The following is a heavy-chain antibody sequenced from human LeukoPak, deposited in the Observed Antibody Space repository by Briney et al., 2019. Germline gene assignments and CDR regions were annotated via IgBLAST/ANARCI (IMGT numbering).Heavy chain of an antibody. Sequence: GASVKVSCKASGYTFTSYYMHWVRQAPGQGLEWMGWINPNSGGTNYAQKFQGRVTMTRDTSISTAYMELSRLRSDDTAVYYCARVLAAAGGAFDIWGQGTMVTVSS. CDR3: ARVLAAAGGAFDI. J-gene: IGHJ3*02. D-gene: IGHD6-13*01. CDR1: GYTFTSYY. V-gene: IGHV1-2*02. CDR2: INPNSGGT.